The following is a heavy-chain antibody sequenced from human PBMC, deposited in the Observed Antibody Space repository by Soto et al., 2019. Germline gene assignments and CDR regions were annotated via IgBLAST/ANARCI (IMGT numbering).Heavy chain of an antibody. CDR3: AREHYDFWSGYLAYYYMDV. D-gene: IGHD3-3*01. CDR2: ISAYNGNT. CDR1: GYTFTSYG. J-gene: IGHJ6*03. V-gene: IGHV1-18*01. Sequence: GASVKVSCKASGYTFTSYGISWVRQAPGQGLEWMGWISAYNGNTNYAQKLQGRVTMTTDTSTSTAYMELRSLRSDDTAVYYCAREHYDFWSGYLAYYYMDVWGKGTTVTVPS.